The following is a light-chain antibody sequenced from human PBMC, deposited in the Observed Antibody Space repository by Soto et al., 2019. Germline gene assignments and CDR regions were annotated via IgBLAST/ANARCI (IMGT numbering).Light chain of an antibody. CDR3: QVWDSSSDHNYV. CDR1: NIGSKS. J-gene: IGLJ1*01. V-gene: IGLV3-21*04. Sequence: SYELTQPPSVSVAPGKTARITWGGNNIGSKSVHWYQQKPGQAPVLVIYYDSDRPSGIPERFSGSNSGNTATLTISRVEAGDEADYYCQVWDSSSDHNYVFGTGTKLTVL. CDR2: YDS.